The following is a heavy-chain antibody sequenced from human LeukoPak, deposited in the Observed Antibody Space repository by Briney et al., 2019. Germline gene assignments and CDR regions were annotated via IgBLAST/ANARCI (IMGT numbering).Heavy chain of an antibody. V-gene: IGHV1-8*02. CDR1: GYTFTSYD. J-gene: IGHJ6*03. CDR3: ARDRPDRLWFEGGSYYYYYMDV. D-gene: IGHD3-10*01. CDR2: MNPNSGNT. Sequence: GASVKVSCKASGYTFTSYDINWVRQATGQGLEWMGWMNPNSGNTGYAQKFQGRVTMTRNTSISTAYMELSSLRSEDTAVYYCARDRPDRLWFEGGSYYYYYMDVWGKGTTVTISS.